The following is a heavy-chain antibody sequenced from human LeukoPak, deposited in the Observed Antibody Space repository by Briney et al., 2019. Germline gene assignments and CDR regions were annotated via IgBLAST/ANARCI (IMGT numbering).Heavy chain of an antibody. D-gene: IGHD3-3*01. CDR3: ATPRSGYYYFDY. Sequence: GGSLRLSCAASGFTFSSNYMSWVRQAPGKGLEWVSVIYSGGSTYYADSVTGRFTISRDNSKNTLYLQMNSLRAEDTAVYYCATPRSGYYYFDYWGQGTLVTVSS. J-gene: IGHJ4*02. CDR1: GFTFSSNY. V-gene: IGHV3-53*01. CDR2: IYSGGST.